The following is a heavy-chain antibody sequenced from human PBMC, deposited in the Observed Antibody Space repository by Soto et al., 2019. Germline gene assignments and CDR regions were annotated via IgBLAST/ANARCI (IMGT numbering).Heavy chain of an antibody. Sequence: PGESLKISCKGSGYSFTSYWISWVRQMPGKGLEWMGRIDPSDSYTNYSPSFQGHVTISADKSISTAYLQWSSLKASDTAMYYCARSSLWGSRSSRGGHDYGMDVWGQGTTVTVSS. CDR2: IDPSDSYT. CDR3: ARSSLWGSRSSRGGHDYGMDV. V-gene: IGHV5-10-1*01. CDR1: GYSFTSYW. D-gene: IGHD6-6*01. J-gene: IGHJ6*02.